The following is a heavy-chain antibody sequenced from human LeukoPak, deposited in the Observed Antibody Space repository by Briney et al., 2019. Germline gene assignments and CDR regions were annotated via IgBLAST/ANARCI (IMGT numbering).Heavy chain of an antibody. CDR3: TRDLNGDPYYYLDV. V-gene: IGHV3-74*03. D-gene: IGHD4-17*01. Sequence: GGSLRLSCAGSGFSFNNYLMHWVRQAPGKGLVWVSRINTDGSHSMYADSVKGRFSISRDNTKNTLYLQMNSLRAEDTAVYHCTRDLNGDPYYYLDVWGKGTTVTVSS. J-gene: IGHJ6*03. CDR2: INTDGSHS. CDR1: GFSFNNYL.